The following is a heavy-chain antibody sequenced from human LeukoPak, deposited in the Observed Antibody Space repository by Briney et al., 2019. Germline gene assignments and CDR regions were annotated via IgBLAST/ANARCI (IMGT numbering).Heavy chain of an antibody. CDR2: ISSSSSYI. J-gene: IGHJ3*02. D-gene: IGHD5-18*01. Sequence: GGSLRLSCAASGFTFSSYSMNWVRQAPGKGLEWVSSISSSSSYIYYADSVKGRFTISRDNAKNSLYLQMNSLRAEDTAVYYCAGGYSYGYGAFDIWGQGTMVTVSS. CDR1: GFTFSSYS. V-gene: IGHV3-21*01. CDR3: AGGYSYGYGAFDI.